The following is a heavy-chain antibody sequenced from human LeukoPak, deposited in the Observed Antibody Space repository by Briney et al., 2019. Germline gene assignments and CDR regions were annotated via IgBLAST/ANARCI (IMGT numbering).Heavy chain of an antibody. CDR2: IIPIFGTA. CDR1: GGTFSSYA. J-gene: IGHJ4*02. CDR3: ARGTNEGYFDY. Sequence: SVKVPCKASGGTFSSYAISWVRQAPGQGLEWMGGIIPIFGTANYEQKFQGRVTITTDESTSTAYMELSSLRSEDTAVYYCARGTNEGYFDYWGQGTLVTVSS. V-gene: IGHV1-69*05.